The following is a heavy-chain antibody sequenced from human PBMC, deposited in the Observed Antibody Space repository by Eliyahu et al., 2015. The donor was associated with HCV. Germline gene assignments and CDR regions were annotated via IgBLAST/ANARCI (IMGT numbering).Heavy chain of an antibody. D-gene: IGHD2/OR15-2a*01. V-gene: IGHV1-69*04. CDR3: ARDITDGNSRGNWFDP. Sequence: EVKKPGSSVKVSCKASGGTFSSYTISWVRQAPGQGLEWMGRIIPILGIANYAQKFQGRVTITADKSTSTAYMELSSLRSEDTAVYYCARDITDGNSRGNWFDPWGQGTLVTVSS. CDR2: IIPILGIA. J-gene: IGHJ5*02. CDR1: GGTFSSYT.